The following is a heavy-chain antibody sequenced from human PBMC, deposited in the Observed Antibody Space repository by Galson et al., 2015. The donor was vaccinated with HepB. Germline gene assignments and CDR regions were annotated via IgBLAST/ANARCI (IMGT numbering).Heavy chain of an antibody. CDR1: GYTFTSYA. D-gene: IGHD7-27*01. V-gene: IGHV1-3*01. Sequence: SVKVSCKASGYTFTSYAMHWVRQAPGQRLEWMGWINAGHGNTKYSQKFQGRVTITGDTSASTAYMELSSLRSEDTAVYYCARGQPGDNWGPFDYWGQGTLVTVSS. CDR3: ARGQPGDNWGPFDY. CDR2: INAGHGNT. J-gene: IGHJ4*02.